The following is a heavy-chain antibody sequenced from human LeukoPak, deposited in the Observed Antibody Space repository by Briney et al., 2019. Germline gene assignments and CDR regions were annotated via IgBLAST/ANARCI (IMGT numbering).Heavy chain of an antibody. D-gene: IGHD3-10*01. J-gene: IGHJ4*02. CDR2: ISYDGSNK. CDR1: GFTFSSYG. V-gene: IGHV3-30*18. Sequence: GGSLRLSCAASGFTFSSYGMHWVRQAPGKGLEWVAVISYDGSNKYYADSVKGRFTISRDNSKNTLYLQMNSLRAEDTAVYYCAKASGAHSVLGYWGQGTLVTVSS. CDR3: AKASGAHSVLGY.